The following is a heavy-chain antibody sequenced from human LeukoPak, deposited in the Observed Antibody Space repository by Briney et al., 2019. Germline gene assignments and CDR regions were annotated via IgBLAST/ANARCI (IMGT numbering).Heavy chain of an antibody. J-gene: IGHJ4*02. V-gene: IGHV3-23*01. Sequence: GGSLRLPCAASGFTFNSHAMTWVRQAPGKGLEWVSGISVSGGSTYYADSVKGRFTISRDNSKNTLYLQMNSLRAEDTAVYYCAKWVLSGFDYWGQGTLVTVSS. CDR3: AKWVLSGFDY. D-gene: IGHD1-14*01. CDR1: GFTFNSHA. CDR2: ISVSGGST.